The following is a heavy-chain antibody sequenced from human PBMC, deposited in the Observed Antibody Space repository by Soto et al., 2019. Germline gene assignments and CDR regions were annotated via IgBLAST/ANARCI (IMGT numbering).Heavy chain of an antibody. Sequence: EVQLVESGGGLVRPGRSLRLSCAASGFRFDDYAMHWVRQPPGKGLEWVSGISWNSGSSDYADSVKGRFTISRDNAKNSLHLQMNSLRAEDTALYYCAKDLEDGDQHTYWYFDLWGRGTPVTVSS. J-gene: IGHJ2*01. CDR3: AKDLEDGDQHTYWYFDL. D-gene: IGHD4-17*01. CDR1: GFRFDDYA. V-gene: IGHV3-9*01. CDR2: ISWNSGSS.